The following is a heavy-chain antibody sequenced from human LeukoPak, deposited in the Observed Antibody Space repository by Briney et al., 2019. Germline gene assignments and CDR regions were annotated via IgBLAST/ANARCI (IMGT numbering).Heavy chain of an antibody. J-gene: IGHJ5*02. D-gene: IGHD3-10*01. CDR3: ARVLPTITMVRGVTRWFDP. CDR1: GFTFSDHY. V-gene: IGHV3-11*01. CDR2: ISSSGSTI. Sequence: PGGSLRLSCAASGFTFSDHYMSWIRQAPGKGLEWVSYISSSGSTIYYADSVKGRFTISRDNAKNSLYLQMNSLRAEDTAVYYCARVLPTITMVRGVTRWFDPWGQGTPVTVSS.